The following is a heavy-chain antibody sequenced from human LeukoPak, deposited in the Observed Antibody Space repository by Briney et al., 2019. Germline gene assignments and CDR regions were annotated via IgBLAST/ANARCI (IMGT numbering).Heavy chain of an antibody. V-gene: IGHV1-46*01. CDR1: GYTFTSNY. CDR3: ARDQEGFDY. J-gene: IGHJ4*02. Sequence: ASVKVSCKASGYTFTSNYIHWVRQAPGQGLEWMGMIYPRDGSTSYAQKFQGRVTVTRDTSTSTVHMKLSGLRSEDTAEYYCARDQEGFDYWGQGTLVSVSS. CDR2: IYPRDGST.